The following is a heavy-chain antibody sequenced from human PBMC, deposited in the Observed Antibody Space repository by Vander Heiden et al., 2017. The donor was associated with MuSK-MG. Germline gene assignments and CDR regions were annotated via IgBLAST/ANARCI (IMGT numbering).Heavy chain of an antibody. CDR3: ATDGRSYCGGDCYDY. D-gene: IGHD2-21*01. CDR1: GFPFTSSA. J-gene: IGHJ4*02. CDR2: IVVGSGNT. Sequence: QMQLVQSGPEVKKPGTSVKVSCKASGFPFTSSALQWVRQARGQRLEWIGWIVVGSGNTNYAQKFQGRVTITRDMSTSTAYMELSSLRSEDTAVYYCATDGRSYCGGDCYDYWGQGTLVTVSS. V-gene: IGHV1-58*01.